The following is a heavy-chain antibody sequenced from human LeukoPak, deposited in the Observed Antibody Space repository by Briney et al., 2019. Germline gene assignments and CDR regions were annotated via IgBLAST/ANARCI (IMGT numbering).Heavy chain of an antibody. V-gene: IGHV3-15*01. CDR3: TTGLDTAMDSPIDY. CDR1: GFTFSSAW. Sequence: PGGSLRLSCAASGFTFSSAWMSWVRQAPGKGLEWVGRIKSKTDGGTTDYAAPVKGRFTISRDDSKNTLCLQMNSLKTEDTAVYYCTTGLDTAMDSPIDYWGQGTLVTVSS. J-gene: IGHJ4*02. CDR2: IKSKTDGGTT. D-gene: IGHD5-18*01.